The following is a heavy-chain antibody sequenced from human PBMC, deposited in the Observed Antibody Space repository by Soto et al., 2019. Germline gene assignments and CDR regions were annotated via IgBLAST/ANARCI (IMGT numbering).Heavy chain of an antibody. CDR1: GFTFTNYA. D-gene: IGHD3-3*01. CDR3: AKVIQKDDSPVLRFLEWLFSPFDY. V-gene: IGHV3-23*01. Sequence: EVQLLESGGGLVQPGGSLRLSCAASGFTFTNYAMSWVRQAPGKGPEWVSAISGSGGSTYYAGSVKGRFTNSRDNSKNTVYLQMNSLRAEDTAVYYCAKVIQKDDSPVLRFLEWLFSPFDYWGQGTLVTVSS. J-gene: IGHJ4*02. CDR2: ISGSGGST.